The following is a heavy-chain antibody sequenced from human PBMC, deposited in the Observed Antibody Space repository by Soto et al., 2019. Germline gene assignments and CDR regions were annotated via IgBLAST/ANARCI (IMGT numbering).Heavy chain of an antibody. D-gene: IGHD5-12*01. CDR3: ATGEDGYNPERDYYYGMDV. V-gene: IGHV3-30-3*01. Sequence: QVQLVESGGGVVQPGRSLRLSCAASGFTFSSYAMHWVRQAPGKGLEWVAVISYDGSNKYYADSVKGRFTISRDNSKNTLYLQMNSLRAEDTAVSYCATGEDGYNPERDYYYGMDVWGQGTTVTVSS. CDR2: ISYDGSNK. CDR1: GFTFSSYA. J-gene: IGHJ6*02.